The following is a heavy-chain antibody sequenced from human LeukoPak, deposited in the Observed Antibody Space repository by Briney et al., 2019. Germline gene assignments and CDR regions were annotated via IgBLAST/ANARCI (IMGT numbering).Heavy chain of an antibody. Sequence: PGRSLRLSCAASEVTFKNYGMHWVRQAPGKGLEWVAFLSSGGGIKYYAGSVKGRFTISRDNSKNTLFVQMNSLRVEDTAVYYCAKDGDCNNGVCHPNYFHDWGQGTLVTVSS. CDR3: AKDGDCNNGVCHPNYFHD. D-gene: IGHD2-8*01. CDR2: LSSGGGIK. CDR1: EVTFKNYG. V-gene: IGHV3-30*18. J-gene: IGHJ4*02.